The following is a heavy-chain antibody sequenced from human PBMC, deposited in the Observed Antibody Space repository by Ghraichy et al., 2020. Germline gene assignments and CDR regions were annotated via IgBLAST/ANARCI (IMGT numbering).Heavy chain of an antibody. CDR3: AKDFIPDSSADWVDAFDI. CDR2: ISGSGGST. CDR1: GFTFSSYA. J-gene: IGHJ3*02. V-gene: IGHV3-23*01. D-gene: IGHD3-22*01. Sequence: GGSLRLCAASGFTFSSYAMSWVRQAPGKGLEWVSAISGSGGSTYYADSVKGRFTISRDNSKNTLYLQMNSLRAEDTAVYYCAKDFIPDSSADWVDAFDIWGQGTMVTVSS.